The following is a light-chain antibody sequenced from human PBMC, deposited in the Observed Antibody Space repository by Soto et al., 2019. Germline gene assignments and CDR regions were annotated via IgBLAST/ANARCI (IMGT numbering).Light chain of an antibody. Sequence: EIGLTQSPGTLSLSPGERATLSCRASLRLSTNLAWYQQKPGQAPRLLSDGASNRATGIPARFSGSGSGTDFTLTISSLEPEDFAVYFCQQRSSWPLTFGGGTKVDIK. V-gene: IGKV3-11*01. CDR3: QQRSSWPLT. CDR2: GAS. J-gene: IGKJ4*02. CDR1: LRLSTN.